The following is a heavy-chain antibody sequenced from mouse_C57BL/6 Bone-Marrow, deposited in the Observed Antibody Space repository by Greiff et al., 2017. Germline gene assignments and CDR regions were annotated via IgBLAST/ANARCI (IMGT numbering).Heavy chain of an antibody. CDR1: GYTFTSYG. J-gene: IGHJ3*01. Sequence: QVQLQQSGAELARPGASVKLSCKASGYTFTSYGISWVKQRTGQGLEWIGEIYPRSGNTYYNEKFKGKATLTADKSSSTAYMELRSLTSEDAAVYFGARDVYETYWGQGTLVTVSA. CDR2: IYPRSGNT. V-gene: IGHV1-81*01. CDR3: ARDVYETY. D-gene: IGHD1-1*01.